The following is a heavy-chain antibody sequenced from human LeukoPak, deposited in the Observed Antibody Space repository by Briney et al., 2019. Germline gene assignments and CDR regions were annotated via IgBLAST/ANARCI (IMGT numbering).Heavy chain of an antibody. CDR2: ISSSGSYI. J-gene: IGHJ4*02. D-gene: IGHD3-22*01. CDR1: GFPFSSYS. Sequence: GGSLRLSCAASGFPFSSYSMNWVRQAPGKGLEWVSSISSSGSYIYYTDSVKGRFTISRDNAKNSLYLLMNSLRAEDTAVYYCARGRFAVIVDDFDYWGQGTLVTVSS. CDR3: ARGRFAVIVDDFDY. V-gene: IGHV3-21*01.